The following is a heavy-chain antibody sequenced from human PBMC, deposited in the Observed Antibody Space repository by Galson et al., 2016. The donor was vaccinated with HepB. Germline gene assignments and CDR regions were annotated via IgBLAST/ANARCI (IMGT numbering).Heavy chain of an antibody. J-gene: IGHJ4*02. Sequence: SLRLSCAASGFGFISYDMHWVRQATGKGLQWVSAIGAADDTYYLDSVKGRFTISRENAKNSLYLQMDSLRAEDTALYYCVRGGGSSTFLGYDYWGPGTPVTVSS. D-gene: IGHD6-6*01. V-gene: IGHV3-13*01. CDR2: IGAADDT. CDR3: VRGGGSSTFLGYDY. CDR1: GFGFISYD.